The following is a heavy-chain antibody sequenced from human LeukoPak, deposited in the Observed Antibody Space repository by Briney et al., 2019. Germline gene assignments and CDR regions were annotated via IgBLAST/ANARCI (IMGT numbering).Heavy chain of an antibody. CDR1: GGSINSYY. CDR3: ARHFPQHLARTTYSYHYMDF. V-gene: IGHV4-59*08. Sequence: SETLSLTCTVSGGSINSYYWSWIRQSPGKGLKRIGFIYSDGSTIYNPSLKSRVTISVDTSKNQFSLKLSSVTAADTAVYYCARHFPQHLARTTYSYHYMDFWGKGTTVTVSS. CDR2: IYSDGST. J-gene: IGHJ6*03. D-gene: IGHD6-13*01.